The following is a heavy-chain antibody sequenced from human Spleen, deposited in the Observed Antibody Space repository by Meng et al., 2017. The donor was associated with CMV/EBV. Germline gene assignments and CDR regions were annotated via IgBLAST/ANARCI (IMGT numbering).Heavy chain of an antibody. D-gene: IGHD1-26*01. V-gene: IGHV2-5*01. CDR1: GFSLSNTGVG. Sequence: CTCSGFSLSNTGVGVGWIRQPPGKALDWLALIYWNDEKRYSPSLKNRLTITKDTSKNQVVLTMSNMDTVDTATYFCAHDLVGTTCFDYWGQGTLVTVSS. CDR3: AHDLVGTTCFDY. CDR2: IYWNDEK. J-gene: IGHJ4*02.